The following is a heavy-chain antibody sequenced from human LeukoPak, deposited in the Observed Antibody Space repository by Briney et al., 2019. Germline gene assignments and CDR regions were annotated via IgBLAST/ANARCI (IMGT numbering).Heavy chain of an antibody. CDR2: FDPEDGET. CDR3: ATGPKLRYFDWLFEKFYFDY. D-gene: IGHD3-9*01. V-gene: IGHV1-24*01. J-gene: IGHJ4*02. CDR1: GYTLTELS. Sequence: ASVKVSCKVSGYTLTELSMHWVRQAPGKGLEWMGGFDPEDGETIYAQKFQGGVTITKDTSTNTAYMELSSLRSEDTAVYYCATGPKLRYFDWLFEKFYFDYWGQGTLVTVS.